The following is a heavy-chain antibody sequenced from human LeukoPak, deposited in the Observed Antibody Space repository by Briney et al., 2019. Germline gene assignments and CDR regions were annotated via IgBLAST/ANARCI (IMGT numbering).Heavy chain of an antibody. CDR3: ARGRRYYSGSGSYYWFDP. CDR2: INHSGST. CDR1: GVSFSGYY. J-gene: IGHJ5*02. D-gene: IGHD3-10*01. V-gene: IGHV4-34*01. Sequence: SETLSLTCAVYGVSFSGYYWSWIRQPPGKGLEWIGDINHSGSTNYNPSSKSRVTISVDTSKNQFSLKLSSETAADTAVYYCARGRRYYSGSGSYYWFDPWGQGALVTVSS.